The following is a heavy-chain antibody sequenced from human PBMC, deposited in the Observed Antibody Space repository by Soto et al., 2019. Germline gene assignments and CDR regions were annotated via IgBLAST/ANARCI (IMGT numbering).Heavy chain of an antibody. J-gene: IGHJ6*02. CDR2: INHSGST. CDR3: ARGRVVVVAATLGYYYYGMGV. Sequence: PSETLSLTCAVYGGSFSGYYWSWIRQPPGKGLEWIGEINHSGSTNYNPSLKSRVTISVDTSKNQFSLKLSSVTAADTAVYYCARGRVVVVAATLGYYYYGMGVWGQGTTVTVSS. V-gene: IGHV4-34*01. D-gene: IGHD2-15*01. CDR1: GGSFSGYY.